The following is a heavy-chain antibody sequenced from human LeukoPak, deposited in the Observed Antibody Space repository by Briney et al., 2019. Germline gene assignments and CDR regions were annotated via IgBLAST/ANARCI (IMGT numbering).Heavy chain of an antibody. Sequence: SEALSLTCTVSGASIASSSCYWGWIRQPPGKGLEWIGSFYYSGRSDYNPSLKSRVTISVDTSKNQLSLKLSSVPAADTAVYYCARDPDGYKFFDYWGRGSPVTVSS. CDR1: GASIASSSCY. CDR2: FYYSGRS. V-gene: IGHV4-39*02. J-gene: IGHJ4*02. D-gene: IGHD5-24*01. CDR3: ARDPDGYKFFDY.